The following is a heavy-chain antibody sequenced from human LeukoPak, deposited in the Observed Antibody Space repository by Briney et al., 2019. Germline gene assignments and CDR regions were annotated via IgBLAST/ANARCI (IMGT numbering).Heavy chain of an antibody. CDR3: AASTKHTAMVDY. Sequence: GGSLRLSCAASGFTFSSYSMSWVRQAPGQGLEWVSSIGSSSSYIYYADSVKGRFTISRDNAKNSLHLQMNSLRAEDTAVYYCAASTKHTAMVDYWGQGTLVTVSS. CDR2: IGSSSSYI. J-gene: IGHJ4*02. D-gene: IGHD5-18*01. V-gene: IGHV3-21*01. CDR1: GFTFSSYS.